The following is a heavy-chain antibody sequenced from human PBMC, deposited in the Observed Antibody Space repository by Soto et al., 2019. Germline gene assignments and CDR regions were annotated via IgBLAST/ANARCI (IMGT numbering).Heavy chain of an antibody. CDR3: AKRYSSSWFGGDY. D-gene: IGHD6-13*01. CDR2: ISGGGGST. Sequence: EVQLLESGGGLVQPGGSLRLSCAASGFTFSSYALSWVRQAPGKGLEWVSLISGGGGSTYYADSVKGRFTISRDNSKNTLYLQMNSLRAEDTAVYLCAKRYSSSWFGGDYWGQGTLVTVSS. CDR1: GFTFSSYA. J-gene: IGHJ4*02. V-gene: IGHV3-23*01.